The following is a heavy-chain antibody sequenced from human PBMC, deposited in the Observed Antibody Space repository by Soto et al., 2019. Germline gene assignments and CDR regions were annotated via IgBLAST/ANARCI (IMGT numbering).Heavy chain of an antibody. J-gene: IGHJ6*02. CDR1: GGTFSSYA. CDR2: IIPIFGTA. D-gene: IGHD2-2*01. Sequence: SVKVSCKASGGTFSSYAISWVRQAPGQGLEWMGGIIPIFGTANYAQKFQGRVTITADESTSTAYMELSSLRSEDTAVYYCAIGPARQLDYYYGMDVWGQGTTVT. CDR3: AIGPARQLDYYYGMDV. V-gene: IGHV1-69*13.